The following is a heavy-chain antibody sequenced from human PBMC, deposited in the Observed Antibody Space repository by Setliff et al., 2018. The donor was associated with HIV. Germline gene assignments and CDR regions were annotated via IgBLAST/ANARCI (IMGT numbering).Heavy chain of an antibody. Sequence: GGSLRLSCAASGFTFSSYSMNWVRQSPGEGLEWVSYISGSGSGVDYADSVKGRFTVSRDNARSSLYLQLNSLRSEDTAVYYCARDLIWGFDYWGQGTPVTVLL. V-gene: IGHV3-48*01. J-gene: IGHJ4*02. CDR2: ISGSGSGV. CDR1: GFTFSSYS. CDR3: ARDLIWGFDY. D-gene: IGHD3-16*01.